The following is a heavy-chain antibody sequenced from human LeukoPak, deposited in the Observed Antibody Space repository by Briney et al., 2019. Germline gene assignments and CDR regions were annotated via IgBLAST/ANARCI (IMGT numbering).Heavy chain of an antibody. Sequence: ASVKVSCKASGYTFTGYYMHWVRQAPGQGLEWMGRINPNSGGTNYAQMFQGRVTMTRDMSISTAYMELSRLRSDDTAVYYCARDLSSSWYSAEYFQHWGQGTLVTVSS. J-gene: IGHJ1*01. CDR2: INPNSGGT. V-gene: IGHV1-2*06. CDR1: GYTFTGYY. D-gene: IGHD6-13*01. CDR3: ARDLSSSWYSAEYFQH.